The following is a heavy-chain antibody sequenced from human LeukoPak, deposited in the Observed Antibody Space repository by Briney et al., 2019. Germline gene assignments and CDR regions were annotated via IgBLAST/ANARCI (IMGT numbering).Heavy chain of an antibody. CDR1: GFTFSGFW. D-gene: IGHD6-6*01. V-gene: IGHV3-7*03. Sequence: GGSLRLSCAVSGFTFSGFWMSWSRQAPGKGLEWVASINSDGSEGYYADVVKGRFTISRDNAKDSLYLQINSLRAEDTAVYYCARSSYSSSSSVWGQGTMVTVSS. CDR3: ARSSYSSSSSV. J-gene: IGHJ3*01. CDR2: INSDGSEG.